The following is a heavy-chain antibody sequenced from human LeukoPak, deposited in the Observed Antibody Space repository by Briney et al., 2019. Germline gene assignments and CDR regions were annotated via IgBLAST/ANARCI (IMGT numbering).Heavy chain of an antibody. CDR2: INSDGSST. CDR3: ARATGYSYGPHYYYYYMDV. V-gene: IGHV3-74*01. D-gene: IGHD5-18*01. CDR1: GFTCSSYW. Sequence: GGSLRLXCAASGFTCSSYWMHWVRQAPGKGLVWVSRINSDGSSTSYADSVKGRFTISRDNAKNTLYLQMNSLRAEDTAVYYCARATGYSYGPHYYYYYMDVWGKGTTVTVSS. J-gene: IGHJ6*03.